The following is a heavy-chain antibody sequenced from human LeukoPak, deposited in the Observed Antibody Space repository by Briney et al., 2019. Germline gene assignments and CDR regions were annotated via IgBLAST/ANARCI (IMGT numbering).Heavy chain of an antibody. CDR3: ARLREWEDY. D-gene: IGHD1-26*01. Sequence: GGSLRLSGAASGFTFSTYSMNWVRQAPGKGLEWVSYISSSSSTVYYADSVKGRFTISRDNAKNSLYLQMNSLRDEDTAVYFCARLREWEDYWGQGTLVTVSS. J-gene: IGHJ4*02. CDR1: GFTFSTYS. CDR2: ISSSSSTV. V-gene: IGHV3-48*02.